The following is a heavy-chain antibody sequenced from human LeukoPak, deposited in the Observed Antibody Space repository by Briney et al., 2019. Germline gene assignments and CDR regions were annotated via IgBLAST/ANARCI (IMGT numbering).Heavy chain of an antibody. Sequence: PSQTLSLTCTVSGGSISSGSYYWSWIRQPAWKGLEWIGSIYYSGITYHNPSLKSRVTISVDTSKNQFSLRLSSVTAADTAVYYCARHQEAMVRGVLYYMDVWGKGTTVTISS. V-gene: IGHV4-39*01. CDR2: IYYSGIT. CDR1: GGSISSGSYY. J-gene: IGHJ6*03. CDR3: ARHQEAMVRGVLYYMDV. D-gene: IGHD3-10*01.